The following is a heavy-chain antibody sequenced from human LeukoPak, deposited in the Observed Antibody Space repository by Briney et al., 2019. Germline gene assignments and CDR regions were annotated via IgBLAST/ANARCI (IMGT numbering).Heavy chain of an antibody. CDR1: GGTFSSYA. Sequence: SVKVSCKASGGTFSSYAISWVRQAPGQGLEWMGGIIPIFGTANYAQKFQGRVTITADESTSTAYMELSSLRSEDTAVYYCARGSSGDDFWSGYTPTTLDYWGQGTLVTVSS. CDR3: ARGSSGDDFWSGYTPTTLDY. CDR2: IIPIFGTA. D-gene: IGHD3-3*01. J-gene: IGHJ4*02. V-gene: IGHV1-69*13.